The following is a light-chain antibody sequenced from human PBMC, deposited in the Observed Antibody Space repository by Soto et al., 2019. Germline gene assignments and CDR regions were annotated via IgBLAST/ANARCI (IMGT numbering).Light chain of an antibody. J-gene: IGKJ1*01. CDR2: KVS. Sequence: IQMTHSHSTLPASVGDRVTITCRASQTISHWLAWDQQQPGKVPKLLIYKVSSLEIGLSSRLSGRGSGTGFTLTICSLQSDDFATYACQRYYFFCTFGQGTMVEIK. CDR3: QRYYFFCT. CDR1: QTISHW. V-gene: IGKV1-5*03.